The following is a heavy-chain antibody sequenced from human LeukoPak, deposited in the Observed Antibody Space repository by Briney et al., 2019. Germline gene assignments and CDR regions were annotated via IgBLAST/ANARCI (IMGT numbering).Heavy chain of an antibody. CDR2: THPSGST. D-gene: IGHD1-14*01. V-gene: IGHV4-4*07. CDR1: GGSTSNYF. Sequence: PSETLSLTCTVSGGSTSNYFCTWLRHSAGKGLEWIGPTHPSGSTNYNPSLKSGVSMSVDTSKNQFSLKLSAVTAAETAVYYCARDPEGHCYYFDYWGEGALVTVSS. CDR3: ARDPEGHCYYFDY. J-gene: IGHJ4*02.